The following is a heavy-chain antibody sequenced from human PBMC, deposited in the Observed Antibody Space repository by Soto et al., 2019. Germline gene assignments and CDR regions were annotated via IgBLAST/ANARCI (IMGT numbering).Heavy chain of an antibody. J-gene: IGHJ4*02. CDR1: GFTFSSYW. Sequence: GGSLRLSCAASGFTFSSYWMHWVRQAPGKGLVWVSRINSDGSSTSYADSVKGRFTISRDNAKNTLYLQMNSLRAEDTAVYYCARDRGQLWSGASQDYWGQGTLVTVS. D-gene: IGHD5-18*01. V-gene: IGHV3-74*01. CDR2: INSDGSST. CDR3: ARDRGQLWSGASQDY.